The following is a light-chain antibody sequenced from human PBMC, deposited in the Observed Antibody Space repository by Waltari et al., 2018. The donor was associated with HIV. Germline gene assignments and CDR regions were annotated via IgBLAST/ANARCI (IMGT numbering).Light chain of an antibody. Sequence: EIVLTQSPGTLSLSPGERATLSCRANQSVSNNYVAWYQQKPGQAPRSLVYGASRTTTDSPDRFSGSGSGTDFTLTISRLEPEDFAVYYCQQYGSSPYTFGQGTTVEIK. J-gene: IGKJ2*01. CDR3: QQYGSSPYT. V-gene: IGKV3-20*01. CDR1: QSVSNNY. CDR2: GAS.